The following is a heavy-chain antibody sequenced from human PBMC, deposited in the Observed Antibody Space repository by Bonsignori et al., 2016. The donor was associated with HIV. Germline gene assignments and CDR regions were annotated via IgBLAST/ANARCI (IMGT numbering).Heavy chain of an antibody. V-gene: IGHV1-8*02. CDR1: GYTFTNSN. CDR3: ATGPYYFDY. Sequence: ASVKVSCKASGYTFTNSNFHWVRQVAGRGLEWMGWMNPNNGHSGHAQSFQGRVAMTRNLSLRTAYMELSNLRSEDTAAYYCATGPYYFDYWGQGTLVTVSS. J-gene: IGHJ4*02. CDR2: MNPNNGHS.